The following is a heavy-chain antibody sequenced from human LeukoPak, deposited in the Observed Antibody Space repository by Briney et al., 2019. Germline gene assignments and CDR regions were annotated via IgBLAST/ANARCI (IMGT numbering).Heavy chain of an antibody. CDR2: ISSSGSSI. Sequence: PGGSLRLSCAASTFTFSTYDMNWIRQAPGKGLEWLSYISSSGSSIYYAHPVKGRVTISRDNSKNTLYLQMNSLRPEDTAVYYCAKDRISMVRSSDIDNWGQGTLVTVSS. CDR1: TFTFSTYD. J-gene: IGHJ4*02. CDR3: AKDRISMVRSSDIDN. D-gene: IGHD3-10*01. V-gene: IGHV3-48*01.